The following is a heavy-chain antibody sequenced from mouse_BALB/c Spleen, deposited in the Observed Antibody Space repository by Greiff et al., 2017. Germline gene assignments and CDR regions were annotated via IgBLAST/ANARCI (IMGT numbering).Heavy chain of an antibody. V-gene: IGHV5-9*03. Sequence: EVQLVESGGGLVKPGGSLKLSCAASGFTFSSYTMSWVRQTPEKRLEWVATISSGGGNTYYPDSVKGRFTISRDNAKNNLYLQMSSLRSEDTALYYCARYSDYGNYPRRYFDVWGAGTTVTVSS. J-gene: IGHJ1*01. CDR1: GFTFSSYT. CDR3: ARYSDYGNYPRRYFDV. D-gene: IGHD2-1*01. CDR2: ISSGGGNT.